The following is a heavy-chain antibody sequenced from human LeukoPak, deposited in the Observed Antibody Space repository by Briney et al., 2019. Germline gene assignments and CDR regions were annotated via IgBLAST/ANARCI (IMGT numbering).Heavy chain of an antibody. CDR3: ANSKSSSYIYMDV. CDR2: IYYSGST. D-gene: IGHD6-6*01. Sequence: SETLSLTCTVSGGSISSSSYYWGWIRQPPGKGLEWIGSIYYSGSTYYNPSLKSRVTISVDTSKNQFSLKLSSVTTADTAVYYCANSKSSSYIYMDVWGKGTTVTVSS. CDR1: GGSISSSSYY. V-gene: IGHV4-39*07. J-gene: IGHJ6*03.